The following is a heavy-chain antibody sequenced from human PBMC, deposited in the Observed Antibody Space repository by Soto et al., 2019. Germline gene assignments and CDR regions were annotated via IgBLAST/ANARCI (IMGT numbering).Heavy chain of an antibody. CDR2: IWYDGSNK. D-gene: IGHD6-13*01. V-gene: IGHV3-33*08. J-gene: IGHJ4*02. CDR3: ARDILAAAGTGSYFDY. CDR1: GFTFSSYS. Sequence: VGPLRLSCPSSGFTFSSYSMNLVLQTPGKGLEWVAVIWYDGSNKYYADSVKGRFTISRDNSKNTLYLQMNSLRAEDTAVYYCARDILAAAGTGSYFDYWGQGTLVTVSS.